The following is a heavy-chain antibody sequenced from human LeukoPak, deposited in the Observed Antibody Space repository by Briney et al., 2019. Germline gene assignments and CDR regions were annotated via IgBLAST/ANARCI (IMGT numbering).Heavy chain of an antibody. Sequence: SETPSLTCTVSGGSISTYYWSWIRQPPGKGLEWIGYIYYSGSSNYNPSLKSRVTMSVDTPKNQFSLKLSSVTAADTAVYYCARGSYYYMDIWGTGTPVTVSS. J-gene: IGHJ6*03. CDR2: IYYSGSS. CDR1: GGSISTYY. V-gene: IGHV4-59*01. CDR3: ARGSYYYMDI.